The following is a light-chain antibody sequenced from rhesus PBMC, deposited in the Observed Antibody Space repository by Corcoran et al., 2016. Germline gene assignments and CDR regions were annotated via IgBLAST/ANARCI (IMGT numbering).Light chain of an antibody. CDR2: GAS. CDR1: QSVSSY. J-gene: IGKJ2*01. Sequence: QVILTQSPATLSLSPGERATLSCRASQSVSSYLAWYQQKPGQAPRLLIDGASSRATGIPARFSGSGSGTDFTLTISSLEPEDVGVYHCYQHSSGYSFGQGTKVEIK. CDR3: YQHSSGYS. V-gene: IGKV3-10*01.